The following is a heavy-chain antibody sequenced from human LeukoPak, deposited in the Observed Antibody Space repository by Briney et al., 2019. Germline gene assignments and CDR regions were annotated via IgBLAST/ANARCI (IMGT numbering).Heavy chain of an antibody. D-gene: IGHD2-2*01. CDR1: GFTFDDYA. CDR3: AKGYCSSTSCYLDY. J-gene: IGHJ4*02. Sequence: GRSLRLSCAASGFTFDDYAMQWVRQAPGKGLEWVSGISWNSGSIGYADSVKGRFTISRDNAKNSLYLQMNSLRAEDMALYYYAKGYCSSTSCYLDYWGQGTLVTVSS. CDR2: ISWNSGSI. V-gene: IGHV3-9*03.